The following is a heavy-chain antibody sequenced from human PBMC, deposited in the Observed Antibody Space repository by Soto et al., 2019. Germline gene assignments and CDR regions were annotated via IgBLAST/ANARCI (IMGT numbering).Heavy chain of an antibody. CDR2: IIPIFGTA. D-gene: IGHD3-3*01. CDR3: AGVRFVEWLASYYYGMDV. CDR1: GGTFSSYA. Sequence: QVQLVQSGAEVKKPGSSVKVSCKASGGTFSSYAISWVRQAPGQGLEWMGGIIPIFGTANYAQKFQGRVTITADDSTSTAYMELSSRRADDTVVYYGAGVRFVEWLASYYYGMDVWGQGTTVTVSS. V-gene: IGHV1-69*01. J-gene: IGHJ6*02.